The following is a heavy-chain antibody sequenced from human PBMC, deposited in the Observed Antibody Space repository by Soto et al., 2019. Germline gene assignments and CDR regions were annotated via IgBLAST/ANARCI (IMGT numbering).Heavy chain of an antibody. CDR3: ATDGSGYFDSSGYYPGYPMDV. D-gene: IGHD3-22*01. CDR2: IGGSGGST. CDR1: GFTFSSYA. V-gene: IGHV3-23*01. J-gene: IGHJ6*04. Sequence: PGGSLRLSCAASGFTFSSYAMSWVRQAPGKGLEWVSAIGGSGGSTYYADSVKGRFTISRDNSKDTLFLQMNSLRAEDTAVYYCATDGSGYFDSSGYYPGYPMDVWGKGTKVTVPS.